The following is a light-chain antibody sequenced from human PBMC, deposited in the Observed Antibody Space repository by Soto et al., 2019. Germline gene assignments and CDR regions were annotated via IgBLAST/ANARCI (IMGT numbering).Light chain of an antibody. CDR1: QSISTY. Sequence: DIQMTQSPSSLSASVGDRVTITCRASQSISTYLNWYRQKLGKAPKLLIYAASSLQSGVPSRFSGSGSGTDFTLTISSLQPEDFATYXXXQSYXTPWAFGQGTKVDIK. J-gene: IGKJ1*01. V-gene: IGKV1-39*01. CDR2: AAS. CDR3: XQSYXTPWA.